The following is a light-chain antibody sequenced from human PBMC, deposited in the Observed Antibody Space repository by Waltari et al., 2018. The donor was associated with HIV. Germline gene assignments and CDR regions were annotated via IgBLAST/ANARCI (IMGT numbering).Light chain of an antibody. CDR2: GAS. V-gene: IGKV1-39*01. J-gene: IGKJ2*01. Sequence: DIQMTQSPSPLSASVGDTVVISCRASQSITYFLNWYQLKPGKAPALLISGASSLQSGVPSRIVGSGSGTDFTLTIKNLQPGDFATYFCQQSDSFPYTFGPGTKLDI. CDR1: QSITYF. CDR3: QQSDSFPYT.